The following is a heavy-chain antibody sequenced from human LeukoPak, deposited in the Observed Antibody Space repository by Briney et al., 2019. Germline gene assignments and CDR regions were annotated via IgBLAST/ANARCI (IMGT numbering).Heavy chain of an antibody. CDR3: ARGLYCSSTSCYTIFDY. V-gene: IGHV4-4*07. Sequence: SETLSLTCTVSGGSISSYYWSWIRQPAGKGLEWIGRIYTSGSTNYNPSLKSRVTMSVDTSKNQFSLKLSSVTAADTAVYYCARGLYCSSTSCYTIFDYWGQGTLVTVSS. CDR1: GGSISSYY. J-gene: IGHJ4*02. CDR2: IYTSGST. D-gene: IGHD2-2*02.